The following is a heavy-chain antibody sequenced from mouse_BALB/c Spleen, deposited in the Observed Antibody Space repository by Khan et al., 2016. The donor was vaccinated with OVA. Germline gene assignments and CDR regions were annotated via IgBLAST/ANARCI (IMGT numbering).Heavy chain of an antibody. CDR1: GYIFTNYV. V-gene: IGHV1S136*01. CDR3: ARGNWQSYYFDY. D-gene: IGHD4-1*01. CDR2: INPYNGGT. J-gene: IGHJ2*01. Sequence: VQLQQSGPELVKPGASVKMSCKSSGYIFTNYVLHWVKQKPGQGLEWIGYINPYNGGTKYNEKFKGKATLASDKSSITAYMELSILTSEDSAVYYCARGNWQSYYFDYWGQGTTLTLSS.